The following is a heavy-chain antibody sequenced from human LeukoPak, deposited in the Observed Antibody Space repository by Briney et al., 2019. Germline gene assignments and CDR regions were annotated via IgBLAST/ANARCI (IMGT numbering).Heavy chain of an antibody. CDR1: GFTVSSNS. V-gene: IGHV3-53*01. Sequence: GGSLRLSCTVSGFTVSSNSMSWVRQAPGKGLEWVSFIYSDNTHYSDSMKGRFTISRDNDKNSLFLLMNSLRVEDTALYYCARGGAYCSGGSCYSGRTWFDPWGQGTLVTVSS. D-gene: IGHD2-15*01. J-gene: IGHJ5*02. CDR3: ARGGAYCSGGSCYSGRTWFDP. CDR2: IYSDNT.